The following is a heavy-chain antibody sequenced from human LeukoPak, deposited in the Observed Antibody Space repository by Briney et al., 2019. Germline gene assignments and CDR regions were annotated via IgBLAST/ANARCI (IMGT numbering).Heavy chain of an antibody. J-gene: IGHJ3*02. CDR3: VRAVPAAILGAFDI. CDR1: GFIFSSYS. V-gene: IGHV3-48*04. CDR2: ISSGGNPI. D-gene: IGHD2-2*02. Sequence: GGSLRLSCAASGFIFSSYSMNWVRQAPGKGLAWVSYISSGGNPIYYADSVKGRFTISRDNAKKSLYLQMNSLRAEDTAVYYCVRAVPAAILGAFDIWGQGTMDTVSS.